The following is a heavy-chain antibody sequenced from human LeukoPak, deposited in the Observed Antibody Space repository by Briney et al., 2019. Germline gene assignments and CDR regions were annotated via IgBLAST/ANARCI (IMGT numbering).Heavy chain of an antibody. CDR1: GFTFSSYA. D-gene: IGHD6-19*01. J-gene: IGHJ4*02. CDR2: ISGSGGST. Sequence: PGGSLRLSCAASGFTFSSYAMSWVRQAPGKGLEWVSAISGSGGSTYDADSVKGRCTISRDNSKNTLYLQMTSLRAEDTAVYYCAKDLPRSAGTDYWGQGTLVTVSS. V-gene: IGHV3-23*01. CDR3: AKDLPRSAGTDY.